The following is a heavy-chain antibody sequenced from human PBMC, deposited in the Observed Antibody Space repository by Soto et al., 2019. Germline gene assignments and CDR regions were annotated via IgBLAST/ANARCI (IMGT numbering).Heavy chain of an antibody. CDR1: GYTFTSYG. V-gene: IGHV1-18*04. J-gene: IGHJ5*02. D-gene: IGHD2-15*01. CDR2: ISAYNGNT. Sequence: QVQLVQSGAEVKKPGASVKVSCKASGYTFTSYGISWVRQAPGQGLEWMGWISAYNGNTNYAQKLQGRVTMTTDTSTSTAYMERRSLGSDYTAVYYCARVVGYCSGGSCWGNWFDPWGQGTLVTVSS. CDR3: ARVVGYCSGGSCWGNWFDP.